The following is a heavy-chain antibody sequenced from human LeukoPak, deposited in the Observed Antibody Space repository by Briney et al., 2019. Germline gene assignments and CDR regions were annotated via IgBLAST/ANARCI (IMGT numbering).Heavy chain of an antibody. CDR2: IYTSGSS. J-gene: IGHJ6*03. D-gene: IGHD6-13*01. V-gene: IGHV4-61*02. Sequence: SETLSLTCTVSGGSISSGNYYWSWIRQPAGKGLEWIGRIYTSGSSNYNPSLKSRVTISMDTSKNQFSLKLSSVTAADTAVYYCARGGAAAKYYYYYYMDVWGKGTTVTVSS. CDR1: GGSISSGNYY. CDR3: ARGGAAAKYYYYYYMDV.